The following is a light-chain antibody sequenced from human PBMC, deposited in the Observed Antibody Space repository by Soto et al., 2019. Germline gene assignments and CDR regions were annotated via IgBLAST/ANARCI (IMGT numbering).Light chain of an antibody. CDR1: QSVSSN. CDR2: GAS. V-gene: IGKV3-15*01. Sequence: EIVVKPSSAHLSVSPGERATLSCRASQSVSSNLAWYQQKPGQAPRLLIYGASTRATGIPARSSGSGSGTEFTLTISSLQSEDFAVYYCQQYHNWPLTFGGGTKVDIK. CDR3: QQYHNWPLT. J-gene: IGKJ4*01.